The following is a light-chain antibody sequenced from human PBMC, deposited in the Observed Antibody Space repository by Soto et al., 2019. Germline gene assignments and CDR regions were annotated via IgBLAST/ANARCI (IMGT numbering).Light chain of an antibody. V-gene: IGLV2-23*01. CDR2: EGN. CDR1: SSDVGSYNL. Sequence: QSALTQPASVSGSPGQSITISCTGTSSDVGSYNLVSWYQQHPGKAPKLMIYEGNKRPSGVSNRFSGSKSGNTASLTISGLQAEDEADYHCCSYAGSSTHVVFGGGTKLTVL. J-gene: IGLJ2*01. CDR3: CSYAGSSTHVV.